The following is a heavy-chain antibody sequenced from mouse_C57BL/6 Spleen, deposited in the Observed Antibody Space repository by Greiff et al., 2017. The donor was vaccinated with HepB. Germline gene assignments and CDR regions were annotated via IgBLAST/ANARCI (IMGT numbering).Heavy chain of an antibody. CDR3: AREGDYYGSSYAWFAY. CDR1: GYTFTSYW. Sequence: VQLQQSGAELVKPGASVKLSCKASGYTFTSYWMHWVKQRPGQGLEWIGMIHPNSGSTNYNEKFKSKATLTVDKSSSTAYMQLSSLTSEDSAVYYCAREGDYYGSSYAWFAYWGQGTLVTVSA. J-gene: IGHJ3*01. CDR2: IHPNSGST. V-gene: IGHV1-64*01. D-gene: IGHD1-1*01.